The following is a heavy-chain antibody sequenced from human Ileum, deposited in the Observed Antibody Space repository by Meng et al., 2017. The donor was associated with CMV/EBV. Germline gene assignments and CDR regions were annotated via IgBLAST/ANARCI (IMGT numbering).Heavy chain of an antibody. CDR2: IFFSGTT. Sequence: QVPLQESSPVLGKPSSTPSLSCTVSGASISSGDYYWSWIRQPPGKGLEWIGYIFFSGTTYYNPSLNNRVIISIDTPRNQFSLKVDSVTAADTAVYYCARFRIAALGNLFDPWGHGTLVTVSS. CDR1: GASISSGDYY. J-gene: IGHJ5*02. CDR3: ARFRIAALGNLFDP. D-gene: IGHD6-13*01. V-gene: IGHV4-30-4*08.